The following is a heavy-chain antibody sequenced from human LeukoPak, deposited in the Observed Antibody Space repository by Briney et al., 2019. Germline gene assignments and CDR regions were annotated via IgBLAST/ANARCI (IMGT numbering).Heavy chain of an antibody. Sequence: AGGSLRLSCAASGITVNTNYMSWVRQATGKGLGWVSAISGSGSNTYYADSVKGRFTISRDNSKNTLYLQMNSLRAEDTAVYYCASLGYCSSTTCAMDAFDIWGQGTMVTVSS. CDR3: ASLGYCSSTTCAMDAFDI. D-gene: IGHD2-2*01. V-gene: IGHV3-23*01. CDR2: ISGSGSNT. J-gene: IGHJ3*02. CDR1: GITVNTNY.